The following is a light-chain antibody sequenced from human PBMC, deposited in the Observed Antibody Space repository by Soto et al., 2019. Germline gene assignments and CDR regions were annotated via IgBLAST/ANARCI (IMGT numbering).Light chain of an antibody. Sequence: QAVVTQPPSVSGAPGQRVTISCTGSSSNIGARYDVHWYQQLPGTAPKLLIYGNSNRPSGVPDRFSGSKSGTSASLAITGLQAEDEADYYCQSYDSSLSVVFGGGTQLTVL. CDR3: QSYDSSLSVV. J-gene: IGLJ2*01. CDR2: GNS. V-gene: IGLV1-40*01. CDR1: SSNIGARYD.